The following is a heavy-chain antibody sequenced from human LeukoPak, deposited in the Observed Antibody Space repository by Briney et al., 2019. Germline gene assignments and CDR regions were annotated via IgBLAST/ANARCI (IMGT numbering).Heavy chain of an antibody. J-gene: IGHJ6*02. V-gene: IGHV5-51*01. CDR3: ARHPDCTRTSCDVDYYGMDV. CDR1: GYSFTSYW. CDR2: INPGDSDT. D-gene: IGHD2-2*01. Sequence: GESLKISCQVPGYSFTSYWIGWVRQMPGKGLEWMGIINPGDSDTRYSPSFQGQVTISADKSISTAYLQWSSLKASDTAMYYCARHPDCTRTSCDVDYYGMDVWGQGTTVTVSS.